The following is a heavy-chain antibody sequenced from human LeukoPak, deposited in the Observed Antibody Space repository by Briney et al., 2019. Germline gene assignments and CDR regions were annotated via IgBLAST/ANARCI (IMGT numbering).Heavy chain of an antibody. D-gene: IGHD4-17*01. CDR3: ARRGESASYGDYRFDY. CDR1: GFTFSNYA. V-gene: IGHV3-23*01. CDR2: ISGSSGLT. J-gene: IGHJ4*02. Sequence: GGSLRLSCAASGFTFSNYAMSWVRQAPGRGLEWVSAISGSSGLTYYADSVKGRFTISRDNSKNTLFLQTNSLRAEDTAVYYCARRGESASYGDYRFDYWGQGTLITVSS.